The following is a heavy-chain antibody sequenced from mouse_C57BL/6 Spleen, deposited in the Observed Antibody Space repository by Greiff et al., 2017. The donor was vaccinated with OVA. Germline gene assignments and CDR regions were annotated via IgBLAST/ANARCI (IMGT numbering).Heavy chain of an antibody. V-gene: IGHV3-6*01. Sequence: ESGPGLVKPSQSLSLTCSVTGYSITSGYYWNWIRQFPGNKLEWMGYISYDGSNNYNPSLKNRISITRDTSKNQFFLKLNSVTTEDTATYYCARGPVVATEYFDVWGTGTTVTVSS. CDR1: GYSITSGYY. D-gene: IGHD1-1*01. CDR2: ISYDGSN. J-gene: IGHJ1*03. CDR3: ARGPVVATEYFDV.